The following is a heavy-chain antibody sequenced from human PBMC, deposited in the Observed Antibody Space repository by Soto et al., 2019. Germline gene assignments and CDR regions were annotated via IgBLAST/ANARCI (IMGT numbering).Heavy chain of an antibody. CDR2: IYRGGST. J-gene: IGHJ4*02. D-gene: IGHD6-6*01. V-gene: IGHV3-66*01. CDR1: GFTVSSNY. Sequence: EVQLVESGGGLVQPGGSLRLSCAASGFTVSSNYMSWVRQAPGKGLEWVSVIYRGGSTYYADSVKGRFTISRDNSKNTLYLQMNSLRSEDTAMYYCARDPPRDYSSSYTLDDYWGQGTLVTVSS. CDR3: ARDPPRDYSSSYTLDDY.